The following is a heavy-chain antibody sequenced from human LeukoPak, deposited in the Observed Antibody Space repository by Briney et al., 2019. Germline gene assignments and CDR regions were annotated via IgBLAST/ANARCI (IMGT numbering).Heavy chain of an antibody. CDR3: ARRDGYNFRFLWYFDY. Sequence: SETLSLTCTVSGGSFSTYYWSWIRQPPGKGLEWIGSIYHSGSTYYNPSLKSRVTISVDTSKNQFSLKLSSVTAADTAVYYCARRDGYNFRFLWYFDYWGQGTLVTVSS. CDR2: IYHSGST. D-gene: IGHD5-24*01. V-gene: IGHV4-59*08. J-gene: IGHJ4*02. CDR1: GGSFSTYY.